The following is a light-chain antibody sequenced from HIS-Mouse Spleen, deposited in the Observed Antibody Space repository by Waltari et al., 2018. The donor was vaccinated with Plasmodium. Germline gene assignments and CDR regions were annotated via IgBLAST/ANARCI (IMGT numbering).Light chain of an antibody. Sequence: SYELTQPPSVSVSPGQTASITCSGDKLGDKYACWYQQKPGKSPVLVIYQDSKRPSGIPERFSGSNSGKTATLTISGTQAMDEADYYCQAWDSSTDYVFGTGTKVTVL. V-gene: IGLV3-1*01. CDR1: KLGDKY. CDR2: QDS. CDR3: QAWDSSTDYV. J-gene: IGLJ1*01.